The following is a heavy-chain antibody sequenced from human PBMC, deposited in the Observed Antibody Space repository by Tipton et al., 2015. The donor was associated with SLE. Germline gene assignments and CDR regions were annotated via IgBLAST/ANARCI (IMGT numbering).Heavy chain of an antibody. CDR1: GLTVSGYA. CDR2: ISDDGRSK. Sequence: SLRLSCAASGLTVSGYAMHWVRQAPGKGLEWVAVISDDGRSKDYADSVKGRFTISRDNSKNTLYLQMNSLRAEDTAVYYCTRDPGQDYYNGLDVWGQGTTVTVSS. J-gene: IGHJ6*02. CDR3: TRDPGQDYYNGLDV. V-gene: IGHV3-30*03.